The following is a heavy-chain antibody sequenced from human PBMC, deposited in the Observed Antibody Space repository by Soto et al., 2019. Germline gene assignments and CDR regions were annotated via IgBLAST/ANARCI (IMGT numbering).Heavy chain of an antibody. V-gene: IGHV4-31*03. D-gene: IGHD2-2*01. CDR3: ARGGGPLVPAAKRYFDY. J-gene: IGHJ4*02. CDR1: GGSISSGGYY. CDR2: IYYSGST. Sequence: QVQLQASGPGLVNPSQTLSLTCTVSGGSISSGGYYWNWIRQHPGKGLEWIGYIYYSGSTYYTPSLKSRVTISVDTSKNQFSLKLSSVTAADTAVYFCARGGGPLVPAAKRYFDYWGQGTLVTVSS.